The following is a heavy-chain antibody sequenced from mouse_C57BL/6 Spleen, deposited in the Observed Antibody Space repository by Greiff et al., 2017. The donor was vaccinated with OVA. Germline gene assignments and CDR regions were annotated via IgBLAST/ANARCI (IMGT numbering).Heavy chain of an antibody. CDR2: ISSGGDYI. V-gene: IGHV5-9-1*02. CDR1: GFTFSSYA. J-gene: IGHJ1*03. Sequence: EVQVVESGEGLVKPGGSLKLSCAASGFTFSSYAMSWVRQTPEKRLEWVAYISSGGDYIYYADTVKGRFTISRDNARNTLYLQMSSLKSEDTAMYYCTREDTTVVASYWYFDVWGTGTTVTVSA. D-gene: IGHD1-1*01. CDR3: TREDTTVVASYWYFDV.